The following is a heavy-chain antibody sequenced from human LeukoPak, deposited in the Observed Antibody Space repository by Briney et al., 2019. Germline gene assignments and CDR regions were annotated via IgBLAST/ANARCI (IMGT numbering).Heavy chain of an antibody. CDR1: GGSISSEY. V-gene: IGHV4-4*07. J-gene: IGHJ2*01. CDR3: ARTYSSSSVWDFDL. Sequence: PSETLSLTCTVSGGSISSEYWSWIRQPAGKGLEWIGRIYSSGSTNFNPSLESRVTVSVDTSKNQFSLKLTSVTAADTAVYYCARTYSSSSVWDFDLWGRGTLVTVSS. D-gene: IGHD6-6*01. CDR2: IYSSGST.